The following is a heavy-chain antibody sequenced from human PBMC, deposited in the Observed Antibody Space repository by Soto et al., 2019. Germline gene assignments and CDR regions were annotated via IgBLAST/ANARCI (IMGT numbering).Heavy chain of an antibody. J-gene: IGHJ3*02. D-gene: IGHD5-12*01. V-gene: IGHV3-53*01. CDR1: GFTVSSNY. Sequence: GGSLRLSCAASGFTVSSNYMSWVRQAPGKGLEWVSVIYSGGSTYYTDSVKGRFTISRDNSKNTLYLQMNSLRAEDTAVYYCAGYSGYDSDAFDIWGQGTMVTVSS. CDR3: AGYSGYDSDAFDI. CDR2: IYSGGST.